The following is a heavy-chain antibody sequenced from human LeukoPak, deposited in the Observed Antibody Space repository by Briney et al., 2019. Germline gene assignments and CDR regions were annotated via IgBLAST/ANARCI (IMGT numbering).Heavy chain of an antibody. Sequence: LRLSCVASGFTFSSYAMSWIRQPPGKGLEWIGYIYHSGSTHFNPSPKSRVTISVDTSKNQFSLKLSSVTAADTAVYFCARGPDSSGYYYFDYWGQGTLVTVSS. V-gene: IGHV4-30-2*05. J-gene: IGHJ4*02. CDR3: ARGPDSSGYYYFDY. CDR2: IYHSGST. CDR1: GFTFSSYA. D-gene: IGHD3-22*01.